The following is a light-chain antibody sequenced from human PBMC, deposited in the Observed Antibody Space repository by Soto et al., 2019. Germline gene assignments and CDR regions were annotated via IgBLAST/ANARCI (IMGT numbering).Light chain of an antibody. Sequence: EIVLTQSPATLSLSPGDRATLSCRASQSVSSYLAWYQQKPGQAPRLLIYDASNRATGIPARFSGSGSGTDFTLTISSLEPEDFAVYYCQQRSNFPLTFGGGTKVDIK. CDR2: DAS. V-gene: IGKV3-11*01. J-gene: IGKJ4*02. CDR1: QSVSSY. CDR3: QQRSNFPLT.